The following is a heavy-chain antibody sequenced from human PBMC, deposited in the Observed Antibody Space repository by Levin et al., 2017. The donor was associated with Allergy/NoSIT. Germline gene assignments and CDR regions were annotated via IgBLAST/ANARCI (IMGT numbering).Heavy chain of an antibody. CDR2: ISNSGGSP. V-gene: IGHV3-23*01. D-gene: IGHD4-17*01. Sequence: GGSLRLSCAASGFTFSSCAMTWVRQAPGKGLEWVSTISNSGGSPYYASSVRGRFTISRDNSENTLYLQMNGLRAEDTAVYYCANDIYGDYGGPQHWGQGTLVTVSS. J-gene: IGHJ1*01. CDR3: ANDIYGDYGGPQH. CDR1: GFTFSSCA.